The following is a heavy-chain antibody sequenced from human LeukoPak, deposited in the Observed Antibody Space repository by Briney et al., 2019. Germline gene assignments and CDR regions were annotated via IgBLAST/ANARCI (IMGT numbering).Heavy chain of an antibody. CDR1: GGSISSYY. V-gene: IGHV4-59*08. CDR2: IYYSGST. CDR3: ARRPITSDYYYYGMDV. J-gene: IGHJ6*02. Sequence: SETLSLTCTVSGGSISSYYWSWIRQPPGKGLEWIGYIYYSGSTNYNPSLKSRVTISVDTSKNQFSLKLSSVTAADTAVYYCARRPITSDYYYYGMDVWGQGTTVTVSS. D-gene: IGHD3-10*01.